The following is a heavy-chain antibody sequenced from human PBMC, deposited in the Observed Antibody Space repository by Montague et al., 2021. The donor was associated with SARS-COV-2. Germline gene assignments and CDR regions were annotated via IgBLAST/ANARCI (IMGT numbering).Heavy chain of an antibody. Sequence: SETLSLTCAVYASTFSRSYLRLIPYPTGTALEWAGEIYHSGSSYSNPSTKSRVTISMDTSKNQFSLQLSSVSAAYTAVYYCARGVRQLGVRYYYYYIDVWD. CDR2: IYHSGSS. J-gene: IGHJ6*03. CDR1: ASTFSRSY. CDR3: ARGVRQLGVRYYYYYIDV. D-gene: IGHD6-6*01. V-gene: IGHV4-34*01.